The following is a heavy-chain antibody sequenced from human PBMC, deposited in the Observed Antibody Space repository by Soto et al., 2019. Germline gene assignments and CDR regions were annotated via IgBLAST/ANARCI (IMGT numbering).Heavy chain of an antibody. D-gene: IGHD3-10*01. CDR2: IYYSGST. V-gene: IGHV4-30-4*01. Sequence: SETLSVTCTVSGGSISSGDYYWSWIRQPPGKGLEWIGYIYYSGSTYYNPSLKSRVTISVDTSKNQFSLKLSSVTAADTAVYYCARGIAYYPWAFDIWGQGTMVTVSS. CDR3: ARGIAYYPWAFDI. CDR1: GGSISSGDYY. J-gene: IGHJ3*02.